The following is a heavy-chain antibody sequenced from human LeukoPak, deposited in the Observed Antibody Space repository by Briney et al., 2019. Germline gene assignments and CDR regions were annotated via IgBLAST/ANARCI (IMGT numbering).Heavy chain of an antibody. V-gene: IGHV3-21*01. J-gene: IGHJ5*02. Sequence: GGSLRLSCAASGFTFSSYAMSWVRQAPGKGLEWVSSISSSSSYIYYADSVKGRFTISRDNAKNSLYLQMNSLRAEDTAVYYCARDRRAGYYGSGSSAAWGQGALVTVSS. CDR1: GFTFSSYA. CDR3: ARDRRAGYYGSGSSAA. D-gene: IGHD3-10*01. CDR2: ISSSSSYI.